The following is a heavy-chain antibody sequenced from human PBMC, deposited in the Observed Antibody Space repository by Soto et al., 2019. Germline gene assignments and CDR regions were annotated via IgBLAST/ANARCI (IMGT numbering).Heavy chain of an antibody. D-gene: IGHD3-3*01. Sequence: GGSLRLSCAASGFTFSSYGMHWVRQAPGKGLEWVAVISYDGSNKYYADSAKGRFTISRDNSKNTLYLQMNSLRAEDTAVYYCAKDIALYDFWSGSYGMDVWGQGTTVTVSS. CDR2: ISYDGSNK. V-gene: IGHV3-30*18. CDR1: GFTFSSYG. J-gene: IGHJ6*02. CDR3: AKDIALYDFWSGSYGMDV.